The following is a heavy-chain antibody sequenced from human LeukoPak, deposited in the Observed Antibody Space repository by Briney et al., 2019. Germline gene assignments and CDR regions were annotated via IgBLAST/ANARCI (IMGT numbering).Heavy chain of an antibody. D-gene: IGHD1-1*01. CDR1: GYTLTGYY. CDR3: ARGVATNY. CDR2: INPYTGDT. J-gene: IGHJ4*02. V-gene: IGHV1-2*02. Sequence: EASVKVSCKASGYTLTGYYIHWVRQAPGQGLEWMGWINPYTGDTNSAQKFQGRVTMTRDTSISTAYMELSRLRSEDTALYYCARGVATNYWGQGTLVTVSS.